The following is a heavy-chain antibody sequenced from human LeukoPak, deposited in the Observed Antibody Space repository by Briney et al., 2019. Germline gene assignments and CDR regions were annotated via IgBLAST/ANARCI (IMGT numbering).Heavy chain of an antibody. D-gene: IGHD3-9*01. J-gene: IGHJ4*02. CDR3: ARSVLRYFDWLSKPYYFDY. CDR2: IYYSGST. CDR1: GGSISSYY. V-gene: IGHV4-59*01. Sequence: SETLSLTCTVSGGSISSYYWSWIRQPPGKGLEWIGYIYYSGSTNYNPSLKSRVTISVDTSKNQFSLKLSSVTAADTAVYYCARSVLRYFDWLSKPYYFDYWGQGTLVTVSS.